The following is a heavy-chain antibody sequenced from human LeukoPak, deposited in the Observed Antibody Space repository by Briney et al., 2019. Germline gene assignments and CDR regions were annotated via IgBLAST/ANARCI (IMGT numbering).Heavy chain of an antibody. J-gene: IGHJ4*02. D-gene: IGHD3-10*01. CDR2: IYHSGST. CDR1: GGSISSGGYS. Sequence: SETLSLTCAVSGGSISSGGYSWSWIRQPPGKGLEWIGYIYHSGSTYYNPSLKSRVTISVDWSKNQFSLKLSSVTAADTAVYYCARGGDVKSYDYWGQGTLVTVSS. V-gene: IGHV4-30-2*01. CDR3: ARGGDVKSYDY.